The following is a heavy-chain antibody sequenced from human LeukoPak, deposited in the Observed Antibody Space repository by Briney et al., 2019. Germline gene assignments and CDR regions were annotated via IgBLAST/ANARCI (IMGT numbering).Heavy chain of an antibody. CDR2: IYYSGST. CDR3: ARDGGPGIAARRQGPLGY. Sequence: PSETLSLTCTVSGGSVSSGSYYWSWIRQPPGKGLEWIGYIYYSGSTNYNPSLKSRVTISVDTSKNQFSLKLSSVTAADTAVYYCARDGGPGIAARRQGPLGYWGQGTLVTVSS. V-gene: IGHV4-61*01. CDR1: GGSVSSGSYY. D-gene: IGHD6-6*01. J-gene: IGHJ4*02.